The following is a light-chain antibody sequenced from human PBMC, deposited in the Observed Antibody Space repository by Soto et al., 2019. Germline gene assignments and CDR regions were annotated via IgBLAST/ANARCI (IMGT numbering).Light chain of an antibody. CDR2: GAS. J-gene: IGKJ1*01. CDR1: QSVDRSS. Sequence: EIVWTQSPGTLSFSPGERSTLSYMSSQSVDRSSLASEHQRPGQAPRLLVYGASSRATGIPDRFSGSGSGTDFTLTISRLEPEDFAVYDCQHFGSSRGTFGQGTKVDIK. V-gene: IGKV3-20*01. CDR3: QHFGSSRGT.